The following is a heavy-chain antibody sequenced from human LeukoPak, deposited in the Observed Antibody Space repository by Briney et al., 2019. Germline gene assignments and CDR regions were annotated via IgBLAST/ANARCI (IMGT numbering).Heavy chain of an antibody. J-gene: IGHJ4*02. D-gene: IGHD3-22*01. CDR1: GFTFSDYY. V-gene: IGHV3-11*01. CDR2: ISSSGSTI. Sequence: PGGSLRLSCAASGFTFSDYYMSWIRQAPGKGLEWVSYISSSGSTIYYADSVKGRFTISRDNAKNSLFLQMNSLRAEDTAVYYCVTELPRHYDSSGDYWGREPWSPSPQ. CDR3: VTELPRHYDSSGDY.